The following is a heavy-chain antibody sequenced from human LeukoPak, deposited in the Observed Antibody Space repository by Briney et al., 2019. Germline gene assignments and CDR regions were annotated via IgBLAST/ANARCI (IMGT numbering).Heavy chain of an antibody. Sequence: GGSLRLSCAASEFTFSSYAMQWVRQAPGKGLEWVSGISASGGNTWYADSVKGRFTISRDNSKNTLYLQRNSLRAEDTAVYYCAKYVSARGPPYALAVWGQGTTVTVSS. V-gene: IGHV3-23*01. J-gene: IGHJ6*02. D-gene: IGHD2/OR15-2a*01. CDR1: EFTFSSYA. CDR2: ISASGGNT. CDR3: AKYVSARGPPYALAV.